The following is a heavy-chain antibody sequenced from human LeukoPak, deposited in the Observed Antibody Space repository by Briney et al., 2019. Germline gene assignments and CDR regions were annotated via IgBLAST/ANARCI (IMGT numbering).Heavy chain of an antibody. CDR3: AREEEMATIGY. Sequence: PSETLSLTCTVSGGSISSSSYYWGWIRQPPGKGLEWIGSIYYSGSTYYNPSLKSRVTISVDTSKNQFSLRLSSVTAADTAVYYCAREEEMATIGYWGQGTLVTVSS. CDR1: GGSISSSSYY. J-gene: IGHJ4*02. D-gene: IGHD5-24*01. CDR2: IYYSGST. V-gene: IGHV4-39*07.